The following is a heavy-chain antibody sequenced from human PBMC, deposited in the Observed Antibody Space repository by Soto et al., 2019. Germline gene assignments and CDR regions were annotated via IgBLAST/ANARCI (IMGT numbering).Heavy chain of an antibody. D-gene: IGHD2-15*01. V-gene: IGHV3-33*01. CDR3: ARDQPRYCSGGSCYIGY. J-gene: IGHJ4*02. CDR1: GFTFSSYG. Sequence: QVQLVESGGGVVQPGRSLRLSCAASGFTFSSYGMHWVRQAPGKGLEWVAVIWYDGSNKYYADSVKGRFTISRDNSKNTLYLQMNSLRAEDTAVYYCARDQPRYCSGGSCYIGYWGQGPLVTVSS. CDR2: IWYDGSNK.